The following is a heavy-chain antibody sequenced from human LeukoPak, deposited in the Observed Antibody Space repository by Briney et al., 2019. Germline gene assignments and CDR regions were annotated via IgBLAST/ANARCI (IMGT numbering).Heavy chain of an antibody. D-gene: IGHD5-18*01. J-gene: IGHJ4*02. V-gene: IGHV4-34*01. CDR3: ARDAPDTAMVSVLDY. CDR2: INHSGST. Sequence: SETLSLTCAVYGGSFSGYYWSWIRQPPGKGLEWIGEINHSGSTNYNPSLKSRVTISVDTSKNQFSLKLSSVTAADTAVYYCARDAPDTAMVSVLDYWGQETLVTVSS. CDR1: GGSFSGYY.